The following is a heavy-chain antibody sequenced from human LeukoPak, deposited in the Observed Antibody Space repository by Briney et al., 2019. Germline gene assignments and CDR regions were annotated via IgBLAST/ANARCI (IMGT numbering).Heavy chain of an antibody. J-gene: IGHJ4*02. CDR1: GFTFSSYG. CDR3: GREVELSADY. V-gene: IGHV3-33*01. Sequence: GRSLRLSCAASGFTFSSYGMHWVRQAPGKGLEWVAVIWYDGSNKYYADSVKGRFTISRDNSKNTLYLQMNSLRAEDTAVYCCGREVELSADYWGQGTLVTVSS. D-gene: IGHD3-16*02. CDR2: IWYDGSNK.